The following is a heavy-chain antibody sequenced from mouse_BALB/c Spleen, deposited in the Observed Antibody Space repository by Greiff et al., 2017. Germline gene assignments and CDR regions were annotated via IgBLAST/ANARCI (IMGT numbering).Heavy chain of an antibody. CDR2: IRNKANGYTT. V-gene: IGHV7-3*02. Sequence: KLVESGGGLVQPGGSLRLSCATSGFTFTDYYMSWVRQPPGKALEWLGFIRNKANGYTTEYSASVKGRFTISRDNSQSILYLQMNTLRAEDSATYYCARDNYYGSSYDYYAMDYWGQGTSVTVSS. D-gene: IGHD1-1*01. CDR3: ARDNYYGSSYDYYAMDY. CDR1: GFTFTDYY. J-gene: IGHJ4*01.